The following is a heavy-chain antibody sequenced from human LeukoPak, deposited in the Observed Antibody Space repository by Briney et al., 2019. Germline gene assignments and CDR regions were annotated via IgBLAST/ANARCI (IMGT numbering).Heavy chain of an antibody. CDR1: GYTFTSYG. J-gene: IGHJ4*02. CDR3: ARDWGKGEYYFDY. V-gene: IGHV1-18*01. D-gene: IGHD7-27*01. CDR2: ISGYNGNT. Sequence: ASVKVSCKATGYTFTSYGISWVRQAPGQGPEWMGWISGYNGNTRYAQKFQGRVTMTTDTSTSTAYMELRSLRSDDTAVYSCARDWGKGEYYFDYWAREPWSPSPQ.